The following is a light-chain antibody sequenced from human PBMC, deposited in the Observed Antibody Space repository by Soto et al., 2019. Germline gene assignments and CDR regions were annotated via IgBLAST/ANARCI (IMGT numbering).Light chain of an antibody. CDR1: SSDVGGYDY. J-gene: IGLJ2*01. CDR2: EVT. V-gene: IGLV2-8*01. CDR3: SSYAGNDRLGV. Sequence: QSVLTQPPSVSGAPGQRVTISCTGTSSDVGGYDYVSWYQQHPGKAPKLIIYEVTERPSGVPDRFSGSKSGNTASLTVSGLQSEDEANYYCSSYAGNDRLGVFGGGTQLTVL.